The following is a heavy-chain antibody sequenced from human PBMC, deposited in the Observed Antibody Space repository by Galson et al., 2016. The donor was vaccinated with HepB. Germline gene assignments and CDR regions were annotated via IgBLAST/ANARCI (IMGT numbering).Heavy chain of an antibody. D-gene: IGHD5-18*01. CDR3: ARDMAGYSYGFGFDN. V-gene: IGHV3-21*06. J-gene: IGHJ4*02. CDR1: GFTFSSFH. Sequence: SLRLSCAASGFTFSSFHMNWVRQAPGRGLEWVSSISSSSTYIEYADSVKGRFTISRDNAKNSLYLQMNRLRAEDTAVYFCARDMAGYSYGFGFDNWGQGTLVTVSS. CDR2: ISSSSTYI.